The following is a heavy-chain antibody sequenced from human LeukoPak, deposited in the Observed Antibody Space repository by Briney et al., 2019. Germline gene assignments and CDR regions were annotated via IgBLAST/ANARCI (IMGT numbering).Heavy chain of an antibody. Sequence: GGSLRLSCAASGFTFSSYWMSWVRQAPGKGLEWVANIKQDGSEKYYVDSVKGRFTISRDNAKNSLYLQMNSLRAEDTAVYYCARVEYQLLTWRHLGHYWGQGTLVTVSS. D-gene: IGHD2-2*01. CDR1: GFTFSSYW. V-gene: IGHV3-7*01. CDR2: IKQDGSEK. J-gene: IGHJ4*02. CDR3: ARVEYQLLTWRHLGHY.